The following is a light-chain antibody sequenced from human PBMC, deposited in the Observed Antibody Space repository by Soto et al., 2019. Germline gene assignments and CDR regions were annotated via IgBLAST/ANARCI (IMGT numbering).Light chain of an antibody. CDR1: MRDVGAYNL. CDR3: SSYISSSTVVV. CDR2: EVR. Sequence: QSALTQPASVSGSAGQSITISCSGTMRDVGAYNLVSWYQQHPGTAPKLIIYEVRNRPSGISSRFSGSRSGNTASLTISGLQPEDEGEYYCSSYISSSTVVVFGGGTKLTVL. J-gene: IGLJ2*01. V-gene: IGLV2-14*01.